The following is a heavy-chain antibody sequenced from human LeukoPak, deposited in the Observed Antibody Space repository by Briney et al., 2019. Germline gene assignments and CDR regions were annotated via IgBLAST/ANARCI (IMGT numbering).Heavy chain of an antibody. J-gene: IGHJ5*02. CDR1: GYTFTSYY. D-gene: IGHD1-26*01. V-gene: IGHV1-46*01. Sequence: ASVKASCKASGYTFTSYYMHWVRQAPGQGLEWMGLINPTGGSTGYAQKFQGRVTMTRDMSTSTDYMELSSLRSEDTAIYYCARDNSVGDNVWWFDPWGQGTLVTVSS. CDR3: ARDNSVGDNVWWFDP. CDR2: INPTGGST.